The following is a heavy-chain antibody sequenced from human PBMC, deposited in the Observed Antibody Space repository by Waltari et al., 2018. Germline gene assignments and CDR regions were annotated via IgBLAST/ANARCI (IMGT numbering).Heavy chain of an antibody. CDR3: ARGVVAGTGY. J-gene: IGHJ4*02. CDR2: ISSSSSYI. Sequence: EVQLVESGGGLVKPGGSPRPSVEAPGFPFSGYSLKWVRQAPGKGLEWVSSISSSSSYIYYADSVKGRFTISRDNAKNSLYLQMNSLRAEDTAVYYCARGVVAGTGYWGQGTLVTVSS. CDR1: GFPFSGYS. V-gene: IGHV3-21*01. D-gene: IGHD6-19*01.